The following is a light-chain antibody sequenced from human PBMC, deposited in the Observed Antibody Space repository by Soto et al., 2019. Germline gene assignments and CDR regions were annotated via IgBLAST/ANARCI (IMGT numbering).Light chain of an antibody. CDR1: QSVSSNY. CDR2: GAS. J-gene: IGKJ4*01. Sequence: DIVLTQSPGTLSLSPGERATLSCRASQSVSSNYLAWYQQKPSQAPRLLIYGASNRVTGIPDRFSGSGSGTDFTLTISRLEPVDFAVYYCQQYGGSPLTFGGGTKVEIK. CDR3: QQYGGSPLT. V-gene: IGKV3-20*01.